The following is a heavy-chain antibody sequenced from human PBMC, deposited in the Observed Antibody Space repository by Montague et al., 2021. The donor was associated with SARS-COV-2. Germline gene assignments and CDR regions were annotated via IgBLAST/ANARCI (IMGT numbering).Heavy chain of an antibody. Sequence: SLRLSCAVSGFYFNDYGMSWVRQALGKGLDWVSAVSGDGDSTYYADSVKGRFTISRDNSKNTLYLQMNSLRAEDTAVYYCAKCLRFSGFDGNYFDSWGQGTLVTVSS. CDR2: VSGDGDST. J-gene: IGHJ4*02. D-gene: IGHD5-12*01. CDR3: AKCLRFSGFDGNYFDS. V-gene: IGHV3-23*01. CDR1: GFYFNDYG.